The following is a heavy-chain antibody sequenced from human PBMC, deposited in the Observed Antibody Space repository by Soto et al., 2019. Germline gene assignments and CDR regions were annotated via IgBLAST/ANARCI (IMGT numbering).Heavy chain of an antibody. Sequence: GGSLRLSCAASGFTFSSYGMHWVRQAPGKGLEWVAVISYDGSNKYYADSVKGRFTISRDNSKNTLYLQMNSLRAEDTAVYYCAKDLVGSGWFWGQGTLVTVSS. V-gene: IGHV3-30*18. D-gene: IGHD6-19*01. CDR3: AKDLVGSGWF. J-gene: IGHJ4*02. CDR1: GFTFSSYG. CDR2: ISYDGSNK.